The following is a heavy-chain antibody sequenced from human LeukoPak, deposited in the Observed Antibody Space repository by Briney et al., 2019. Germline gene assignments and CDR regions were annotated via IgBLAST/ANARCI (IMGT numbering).Heavy chain of an antibody. CDR2: INPNNGGT. D-gene: IGHD1-1*01. J-gene: IGHJ4*02. V-gene: IGHV1-2*02. Sequence: ASVKVSCKAFGYTITGYYIHWVRQAPGQGLEWMGWINPNNGGTNSAQKFQGRVTMTRDTSIGTAYMELNRLTYDDTAVYYCGRDRHWNQGNFDYWGQGTLVTVSS. CDR3: GRDRHWNQGNFDY. CDR1: GYTITGYY.